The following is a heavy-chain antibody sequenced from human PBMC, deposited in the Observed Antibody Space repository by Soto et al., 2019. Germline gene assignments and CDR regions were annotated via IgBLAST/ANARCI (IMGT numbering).Heavy chain of an antibody. Sequence: SLLLTCAASGFTFDDYAMHWVRQAPGKGLEWVSVISWNSGSIGYADSVKGRFTISRDNAKNSLYLQMNSLRAEDTALYYCAKDLSPYYYDSSGFPNTGFDPWGQGTLVTVYS. J-gene: IGHJ5*02. CDR3: AKDLSPYYYDSSGFPNTGFDP. V-gene: IGHV3-9*01. CDR1: GFTFDDYA. CDR2: ISWNSGSI. D-gene: IGHD3-22*01.